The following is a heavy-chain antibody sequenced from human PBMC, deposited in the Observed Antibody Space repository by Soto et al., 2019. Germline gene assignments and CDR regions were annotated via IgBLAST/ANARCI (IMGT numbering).Heavy chain of an antibody. CDR3: ARGPTAMAPPVY. CDR2: IYYSGST. D-gene: IGHD5-18*01. Sequence: PSETLSLTCTVSGGSISSGGYYWSWIRQHPGKGLEWIGYIYYSGSTYYNPSLKSRVTISVDTSKNQFSLKLSSVTAADTAVYYCARGPTAMAPPVYWGQGTLVTVSS. V-gene: IGHV4-31*03. CDR1: GGSISSGGYY. J-gene: IGHJ4*02.